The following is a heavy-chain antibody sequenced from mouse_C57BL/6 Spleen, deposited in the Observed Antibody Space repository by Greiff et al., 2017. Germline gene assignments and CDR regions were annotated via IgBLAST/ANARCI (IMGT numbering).Heavy chain of an antibody. Sequence: VQLQQSGPGLVKPSQSLSLTCSVTGYSITSGYYWNWIRQFPGNKLEWMGYISYDGSNNYNPSLKNRISITSDTSKNQFFLKLNSVTTEDTATYYCARKGDYYYAMDYWGQGTSVTVSS. CDR3: ARKGDYYYAMDY. V-gene: IGHV3-6*01. CDR1: GYSITSGYY. D-gene: IGHD2-4*01. CDR2: ISYDGSN. J-gene: IGHJ4*01.